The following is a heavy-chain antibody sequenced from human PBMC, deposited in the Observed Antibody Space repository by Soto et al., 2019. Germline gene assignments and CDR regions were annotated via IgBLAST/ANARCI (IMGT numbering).Heavy chain of an antibody. CDR1: GFTFSSYA. CDR3: AKWHTYNYDSLAFSGFDC. D-gene: IGHD3-16*01. V-gene: IGHV3-23*01. CDR2: ISGGDGSP. Sequence: GGSLRLSCVASGFTFSSYATTWVRQAPGKGLEWVSAISGGDGSPSYADSVEGRFTISRDNSKNTLYLHMNSLRADDTAAYYCAKWHTYNYDSLAFSGFDCWGQGTQVTVSS. J-gene: IGHJ4*02.